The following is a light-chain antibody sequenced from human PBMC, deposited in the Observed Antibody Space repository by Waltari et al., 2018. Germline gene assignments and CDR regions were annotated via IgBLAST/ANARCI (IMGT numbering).Light chain of an antibody. J-gene: IGKJ1*01. V-gene: IGKV3-20*01. CDR3: QKYESLPAT. Sequence: EVVLTKSPGTLSLSPGEGATLSCRASQSVSRALAWYQQKPGQAPRLLIYDASRRATGIPDRFSGSGSGTDFSLTISRLEPEDFAVYYCQKYESLPATFGQGTKVEIK. CDR2: DAS. CDR1: QSVSRA.